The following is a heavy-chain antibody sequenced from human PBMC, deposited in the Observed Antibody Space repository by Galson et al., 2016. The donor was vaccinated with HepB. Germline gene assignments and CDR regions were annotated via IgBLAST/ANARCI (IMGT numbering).Heavy chain of an antibody. CDR1: GYTFSRYG. Sequence: SVKVSCKASGYTFSRYGISWVRQAPGQGLEWMGIINPSGGTTRYTQKFQGRVTLTRDTSTSTVYMELSSLRSEDTAVYYCARPGSMVRGIEDTEYYFDCWGQRTLVTVSS. CDR3: ARPGSMVRGIEDTEYYFDC. CDR2: INPSGGTT. V-gene: IGHV1-46*01. J-gene: IGHJ4*02. D-gene: IGHD3-10*01.